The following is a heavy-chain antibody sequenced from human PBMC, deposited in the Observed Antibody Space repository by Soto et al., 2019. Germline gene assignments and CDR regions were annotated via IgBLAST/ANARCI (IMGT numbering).Heavy chain of an antibody. J-gene: IGHJ6*02. CDR3: ARRGIAAAGTGGMDV. CDR2: IYYSGST. CDR1: GGSISSSSYY. D-gene: IGHD6-13*01. V-gene: IGHV4-39*01. Sequence: SDTVSLTCTVSGGSISSSSYYWGWIRQPPGKGLEWIGSIYYSGSTYYNPSLKSRVTISVDTSKNQFSLKLSSVTAADTAVYYCARRGIAAAGTGGMDVWGQGTTVTVSS.